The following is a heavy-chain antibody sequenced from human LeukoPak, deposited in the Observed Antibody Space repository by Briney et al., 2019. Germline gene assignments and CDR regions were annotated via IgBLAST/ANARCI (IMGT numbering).Heavy chain of an antibody. CDR1: GLVFNDAW. CDR2: ISSSGIII. Sequence: GGSLRLSCIVSGLVFNDAWMSWVRQPPGKGLEGVSYISSSGIIIYYADSVKGGFTISRDNAKNSLYLQMNSLRAEDTAVYYCARDGRRNYDNSNYVNYYFDYWGQGILVTVSS. V-gene: IGHV3-11*04. J-gene: IGHJ4*02. CDR3: ARDGRRNYDNSNYVNYYFDY. D-gene: IGHD4-11*01.